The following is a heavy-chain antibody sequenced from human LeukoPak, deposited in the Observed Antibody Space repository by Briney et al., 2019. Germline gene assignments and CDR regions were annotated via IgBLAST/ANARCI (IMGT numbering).Heavy chain of an antibody. Sequence: PSQTLSLTCTVSGGSISSGSYYWSWIRQPAGKGLEWIGRIYTSGSTNYNPSLKSRVTISVDTSKNQFSLKLSSVTAADTAVYYCARGGDYWYYYYYYMDVWGKGTTVTVSS. V-gene: IGHV4-61*02. J-gene: IGHJ6*03. CDR3: ARGGDYWYYYYYYMDV. CDR1: GGSISSGSYY. CDR2: IYTSGST. D-gene: IGHD4-17*01.